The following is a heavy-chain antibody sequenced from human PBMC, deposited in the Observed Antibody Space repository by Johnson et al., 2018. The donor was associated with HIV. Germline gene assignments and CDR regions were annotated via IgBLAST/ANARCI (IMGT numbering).Heavy chain of an antibody. CDR3: ARDQGGQWLAYDAFDI. D-gene: IGHD6-19*01. V-gene: IGHV3-23*04. CDR1: GFTFDDYG. Sequence: VQLVESGGGVVQPGGSLRLSCAASGFTFDDYGMSWVRQAPWKGLEWVSAISGSGGSTYYADSVKGRFTISRDNSKNTLYLQMNSLRAEDTAVYYCARDQGGQWLAYDAFDIWGQGTMVTVSS. J-gene: IGHJ3*02. CDR2: ISGSGGST.